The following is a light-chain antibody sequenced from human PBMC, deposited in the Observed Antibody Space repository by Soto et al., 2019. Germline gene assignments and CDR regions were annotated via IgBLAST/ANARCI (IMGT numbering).Light chain of an antibody. J-gene: IGKJ1*01. Sequence: EIVLTQSPGTLSLSPRERATLSCRASQSVSSNYLAWYQHRPGQAPRLLIYGVSNRATGIPDRFSGSGSGTHFTLTISRLEAEDFAVYYCQQYAASPRTFGQGTQVEVK. CDR1: QSVSSNY. CDR3: QQYAASPRT. CDR2: GVS. V-gene: IGKV3-20*01.